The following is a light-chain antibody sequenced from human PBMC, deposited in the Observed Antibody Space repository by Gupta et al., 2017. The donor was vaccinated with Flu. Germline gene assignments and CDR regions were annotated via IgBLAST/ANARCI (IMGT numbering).Light chain of an antibody. CDR3: QQYKDWPPIT. J-gene: IGKJ5*01. CDR2: GAS. CDR1: QSVNSN. V-gene: IGKV3-15*01. Sequence: EIVMTQSPATLSVSPGERATLSCRASQSVNSNLAWYRQTPGQAPRLLIYGASTRDTGIPARFSGSGSGTEFTLTISSRQSEDFAVYYCQQYKDWPPITFGQGTRLEIK.